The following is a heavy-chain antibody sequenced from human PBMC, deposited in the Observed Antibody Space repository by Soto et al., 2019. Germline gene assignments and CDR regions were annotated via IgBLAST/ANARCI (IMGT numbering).Heavy chain of an antibody. CDR1: GFTFSSYG. CDR3: AKDPGLYYDFWSGFCDY. D-gene: IGHD3-3*01. CDR2: IAYDGSNK. V-gene: IGHV3-30*18. J-gene: IGHJ4*02. Sequence: QVQLVESGGGVVQPGRSLRLSCAASGFTFSSYGMHWVRQAPGKGLEWVAVIAYDGSNKYYADSVKCRFTISIDNSKNTLYLQMNSLRAEDTAVYYCAKDPGLYYDFWSGFCDYWGQGTLVTVSS.